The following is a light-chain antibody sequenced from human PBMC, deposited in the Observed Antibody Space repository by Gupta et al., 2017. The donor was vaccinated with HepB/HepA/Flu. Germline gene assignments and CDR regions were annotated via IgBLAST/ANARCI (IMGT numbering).Light chain of an antibody. V-gene: IGLV1-44*01. Sequence: QSVLTQPPSASGTPGQRVTISCSGSSSNIGTNTVNWYQQLPGTAPKVLIDSSHQRPSGVPDRFSASKSGTSASLAISGLQSEDEAYYYCASWDTSLTGWLFGGGTKLTVL. CDR3: ASWDTSLTGWL. CDR2: SSH. CDR1: SSNIGTNT. J-gene: IGLJ3*02.